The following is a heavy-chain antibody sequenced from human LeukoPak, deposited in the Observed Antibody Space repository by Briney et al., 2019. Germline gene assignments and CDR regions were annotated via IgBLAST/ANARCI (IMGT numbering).Heavy chain of an antibody. Sequence: SVKVSCKASGYTFTSYDINWVRQATGQGLEWMGRIIPILGIANYAQKFQGRVTITADKSTSTAYMELSSLRSEDTAVYYCARDGSITMVNDAFDIWGQGTMVTVSS. D-gene: IGHD3-10*01. CDR2: IIPILGIA. J-gene: IGHJ3*02. CDR3: ARDGSITMVNDAFDI. CDR1: GYTFTSYD. V-gene: IGHV1-69*04.